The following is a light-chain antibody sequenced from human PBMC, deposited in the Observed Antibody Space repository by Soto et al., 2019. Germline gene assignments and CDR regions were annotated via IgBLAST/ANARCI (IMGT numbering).Light chain of an antibody. J-gene: IGKJ1*01. CDR3: QQYNYWCSGT. CDR2: GAS. Sequence: EIVMTQSPATLSVSPGERATLSCRASQSVSSNLAWYQQKPGQAPRLLIYGASTRATGIPARFSGSGSGTEFNFTISSCQSEDVAVYYCQQYNYWCSGTFGQGTKVEIK. V-gene: IGKV3-15*01. CDR1: QSVSSN.